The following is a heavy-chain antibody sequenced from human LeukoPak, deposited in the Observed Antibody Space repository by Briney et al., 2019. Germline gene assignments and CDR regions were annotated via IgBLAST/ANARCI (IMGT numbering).Heavy chain of an antibody. CDR1: GFTFSSYS. V-gene: IGHV3-21*01. CDR2: ISSDSNYI. CDR3: ASRVESHDAFDI. J-gene: IGHJ3*02. Sequence: GGSLRLSCAASGFTFSSYSMNWVRQAPGKGLEWVSSISSDSNYIYYADSVKGRFTISRDNAKDSLYLHMNTLRAEDTAAYYCASRVESHDAFDIWGQGTMVTVSS.